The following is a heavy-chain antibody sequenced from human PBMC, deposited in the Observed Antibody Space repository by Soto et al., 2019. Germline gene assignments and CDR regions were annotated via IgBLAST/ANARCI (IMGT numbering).Heavy chain of an antibody. CDR3: ARERIDYYYYGMDV. Sequence: SETLSLTCTVSGGSISSYYWIWIRQPPGKGLEWIGYIYYSGSTNYNPSLKSRVTISVDTSKNQFSLKLSSVTAADTAVYYCARERIDYYYYGMDVWGQGTTVTVSS. J-gene: IGHJ6*02. CDR2: IYYSGST. D-gene: IGHD3-16*02. V-gene: IGHV4-59*01. CDR1: GGSISSYY.